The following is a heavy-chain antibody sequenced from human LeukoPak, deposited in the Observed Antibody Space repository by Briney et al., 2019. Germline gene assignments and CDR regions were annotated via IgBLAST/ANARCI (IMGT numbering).Heavy chain of an antibody. D-gene: IGHD6-25*01. Sequence: GRSHSLFYAASGSTSTSPSTNCARQAPGNGLECVPSIVTISNSMYYADSLSGRFTISKDNAESSLYLKMNSLRVEETVVYFCAREGIAAVADALNDCGSEGSLVTVPS. V-gene: IGHV3-21*01. CDR1: GSTSTSPS. CDR2: IVTISNSM. J-gene: IGHJ4*02. CDR3: AREGIAAVADALNDC.